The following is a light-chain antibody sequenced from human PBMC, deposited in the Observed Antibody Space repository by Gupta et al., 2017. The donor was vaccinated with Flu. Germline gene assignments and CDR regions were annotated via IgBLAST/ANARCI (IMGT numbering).Light chain of an antibody. CDR3: HQDSNIPVT. Sequence: SLGERATINCKSSQSRLYSSDNKNYLAWYQQKPGQCPKLLIYWASTRESGVPDRFSGSGSGTDFTLTISTLQAEDVAVYYCHQDSNIPVTFGQGTKLEIK. V-gene: IGKV4-1*01. CDR2: WAS. J-gene: IGKJ2*01. CDR1: QSRLYSSDNKNY.